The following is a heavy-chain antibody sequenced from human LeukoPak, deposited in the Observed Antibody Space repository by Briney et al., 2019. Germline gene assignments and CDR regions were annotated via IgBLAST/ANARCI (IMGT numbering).Heavy chain of an antibody. J-gene: IGHJ6*03. CDR3: ARDRVTTSSWPRVEYYYMDV. V-gene: IGHV3-7*01. Sequence: PTGGSLRLSCAASGFTFNNYWMNWVRQAPGKGLEWVANIQQDGSEKYYVDSVKGRFTISRDNARNSLYLQMNSLRAEDTAVYYCARDRVTTSSWPRVEYYYMDVWGKGTTVTISS. CDR1: GFTFNNYW. CDR2: IQQDGSEK. D-gene: IGHD4-11*01.